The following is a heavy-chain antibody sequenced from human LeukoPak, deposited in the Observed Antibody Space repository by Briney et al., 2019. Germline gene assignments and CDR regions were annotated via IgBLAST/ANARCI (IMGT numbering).Heavy chain of an antibody. CDR2: IKSDGSST. CDR1: GFTFSSYW. V-gene: IGHV3-74*01. D-gene: IGHD3-10*01. J-gene: IGHJ5*02. Sequence: HSGGSLRLSCAASGFTFSSYWMHWVRHAPGKGLVWVSRIKSDGSSTNYADSVKGRFNISRDNAKNTLYLQMNSLRAEDTAVYYCARESGYYGSGFDPWGQGTLVTVSS. CDR3: ARESGYYGSGFDP.